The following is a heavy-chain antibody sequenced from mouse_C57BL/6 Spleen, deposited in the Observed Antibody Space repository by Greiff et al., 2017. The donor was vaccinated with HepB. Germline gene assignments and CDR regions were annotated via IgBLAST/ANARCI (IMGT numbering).Heavy chain of an antibody. J-gene: IGHJ1*03. Sequence: EVQLQQSGPELVKPGASVKISCKASGYTFTDYYMNWVKQSHGKSLEWIGDINPNNGGTSYNQKFKGKATLTVDKSSSTAYMELRSLTSEDSAVYYFAGLRRDWYFDVWGTGTTVTVSS. D-gene: IGHD2-12*01. V-gene: IGHV1-26*01. CDR2: INPNNGGT. CDR1: GYTFTDYY. CDR3: AGLRRDWYFDV.